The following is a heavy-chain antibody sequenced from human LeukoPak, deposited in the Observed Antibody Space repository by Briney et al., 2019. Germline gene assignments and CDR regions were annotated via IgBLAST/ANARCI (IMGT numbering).Heavy chain of an antibody. CDR2: IYTSGST. CDR3: ARGLGYSYGYYYYYYYMDV. CDR1: GGSISSYY. D-gene: IGHD5-18*01. V-gene: IGHV4-4*09. J-gene: IGHJ6*03. Sequence: SETLSLTCTVSGGSISSYYWSWIRQPPGKGLEWIGYIYTSGSTNYNPSLKSRVTISVDTSKNRFSLKLSSVTAADTAVYYCARGLGYSYGYYYYYYYMDVWGKGTTVTVSS.